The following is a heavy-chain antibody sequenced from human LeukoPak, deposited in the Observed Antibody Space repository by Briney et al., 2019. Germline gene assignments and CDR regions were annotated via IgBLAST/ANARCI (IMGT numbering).Heavy chain of an antibody. CDR1: GGSISSGSYY. J-gene: IGHJ3*02. D-gene: IGHD3-10*01. CDR3: ARWDRWFGAPRAFDI. Sequence: SETLSLTCTVSGGSISSGSYYWSWIRQPAGKGLEWIGRIYTSGSTNYNPSLKSRVTISVDTSKNQFSLKLSSVTAADTAVYYCARWDRWFGAPRAFDIWGQGTMVTVSS. CDR2: IYTSGST. V-gene: IGHV4-61*02.